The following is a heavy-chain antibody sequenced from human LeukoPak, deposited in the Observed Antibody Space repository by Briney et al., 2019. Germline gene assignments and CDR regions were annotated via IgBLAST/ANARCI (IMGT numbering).Heavy chain of an antibody. CDR1: GSTFSSYG. Sequence: GGSLRLSCAASGSTFSSYGMHWVRQAPGKGLEWVAFIRYDGSNKYYADSVKGRFTISRDNSKNTLYLQMNSLRVEDTAVYYCARDRGYALDYWGQGTLVPVSS. V-gene: IGHV3-30*02. CDR2: IRYDGSNK. D-gene: IGHD2-2*01. CDR3: ARDRGYALDY. J-gene: IGHJ4*02.